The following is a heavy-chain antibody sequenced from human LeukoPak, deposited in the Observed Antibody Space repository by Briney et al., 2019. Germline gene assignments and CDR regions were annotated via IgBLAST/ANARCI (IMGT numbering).Heavy chain of an antibody. Sequence: PSETLSLTCTVSGGSISSGGYYWSWIRQPPGKGLEWIGYIYHSGSTYYNPSLKSRVTISVDRSKNQFSLKLSSVTAADTAVYYCARPQAEYSSSSSFDYWGQGTLVTVSS. J-gene: IGHJ4*02. D-gene: IGHD6-6*01. V-gene: IGHV4-30-2*01. CDR3: ARPQAEYSSSSSFDY. CDR2: IYHSGST. CDR1: GGSISSGGYY.